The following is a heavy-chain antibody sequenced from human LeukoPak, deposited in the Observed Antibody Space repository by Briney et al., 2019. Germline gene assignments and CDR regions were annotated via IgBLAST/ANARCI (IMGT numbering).Heavy chain of an antibody. CDR2: VNGSGDST. CDR3: AKDRVGTVTTFNDY. CDR1: GFTFSSYA. J-gene: IGHJ4*02. Sequence: SGGSLRLSCAASGFTFSSYAMSWVRQAPGKGLEWVSSVNGSGDSTYYADSVKGRFTISRDNSKNTLYLQMNSLRAEDTAMYYCAKDRVGTVTTFNDYWGQGALVTVSS. D-gene: IGHD4-17*01. V-gene: IGHV3-23*01.